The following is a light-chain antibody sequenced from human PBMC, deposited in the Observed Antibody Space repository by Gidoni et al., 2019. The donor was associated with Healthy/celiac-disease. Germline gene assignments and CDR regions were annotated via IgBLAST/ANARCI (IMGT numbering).Light chain of an antibody. CDR3: QQSYSTLWT. Sequence: DIQMTQSQSSLSASVGDRVTITYRASQRISSYLNWYQQKPGKAPKLLIYAASSLQSGVPSRFSGSGSGTDFALTISSLQPEDFSTYYCQQSYSTLWTFGQGTKVEIK. V-gene: IGKV1-39*01. J-gene: IGKJ1*01. CDR1: QRISSY. CDR2: AAS.